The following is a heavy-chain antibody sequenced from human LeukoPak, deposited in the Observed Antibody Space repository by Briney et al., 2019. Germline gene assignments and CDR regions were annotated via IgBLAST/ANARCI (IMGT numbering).Heavy chain of an antibody. V-gene: IGHV1-18*01. CDR2: ISANSGDT. J-gene: IGHJ4*02. CDR1: GYTFTING. D-gene: IGHD6-13*01. Sequence: ASVKVSCKASGYTFTINGISWVRQAPGRGLEWMGWISANSGDTIYAEKFHGRVTLARDTSPGTAYMELNSLTYDDTAVYYCARDRWYAFDYWGQGTLVTVSS. CDR3: ARDRWYAFDY.